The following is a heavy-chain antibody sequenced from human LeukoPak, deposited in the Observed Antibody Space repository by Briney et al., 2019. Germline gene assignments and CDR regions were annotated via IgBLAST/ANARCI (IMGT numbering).Heavy chain of an antibody. D-gene: IGHD6-13*01. CDR1: GYTFTSYG. J-gene: IGHJ3*02. CDR3: ARDPHTQISSTGTFDI. V-gene: IGHV1-18*01. Sequence: GASVKVSCKASGYTFTSYGISWVRQAPGQGLEWMGWISAYNGNTNYAQKLQGRVTMTTDTSTSTAYMELRSLRSDDTAVYYCARDPHTQISSTGTFDIRGQGTMVTVSS. CDR2: ISAYNGNT.